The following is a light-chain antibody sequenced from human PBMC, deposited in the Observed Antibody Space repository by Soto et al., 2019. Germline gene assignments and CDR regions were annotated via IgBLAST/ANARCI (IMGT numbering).Light chain of an antibody. V-gene: IGKV1-5*01. Sequence: SSWLAWYQQKPGKAPHLLIYDSSSLQSGVPSRFRGSGSGTEFTLTVSRLQPDDCALYCSQQYTYFSETFGQGTNVDIK. CDR2: DSS. J-gene: IGKJ1*01. CDR3: QQYTYFSET. CDR1: SSW.